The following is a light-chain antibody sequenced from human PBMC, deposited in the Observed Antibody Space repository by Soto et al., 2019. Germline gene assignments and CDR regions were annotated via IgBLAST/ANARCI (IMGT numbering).Light chain of an antibody. V-gene: IGKV3-15*01. CDR3: RQYNNWPRT. J-gene: IGKJ1*01. CDR2: GAY. Sequence: EIVMTQSPATLSVSPGERATLSCRASQSVSSDLAWYHQKPGQAPRLLIYGAYTRATGIPARFSGSGSGTEFTLTINSLHSEDFAVYYCRQYNNWPRTFGQGTKVEIK. CDR1: QSVSSD.